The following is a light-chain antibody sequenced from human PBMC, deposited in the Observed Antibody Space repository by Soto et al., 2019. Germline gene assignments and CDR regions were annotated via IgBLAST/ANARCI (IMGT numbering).Light chain of an antibody. CDR2: GAS. CDR1: QSVSSSY. V-gene: IGKV3-20*01. Sequence: EIVLTQSPGTLSLSPGERATLSGRASQSVSSSYLAWYQQKPGQAPKLLIYGASSRATGIPDRFSGSGSGTDFTLTISRLEPEDFAVYYCQQHGSSPRTFGQGTKVEIK. J-gene: IGKJ1*01. CDR3: QQHGSSPRT.